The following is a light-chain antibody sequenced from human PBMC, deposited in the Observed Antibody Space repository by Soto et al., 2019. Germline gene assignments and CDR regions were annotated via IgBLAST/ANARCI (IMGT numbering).Light chain of an antibody. V-gene: IGKV3-15*01. CDR3: QQHNDWPPST. CDR2: GAS. J-gene: IGKJ2*01. CDR1: QSVRAN. Sequence: ETLLTQSPATLSVSPGERATLSCRASQSVRANLAWYQQKPGQAPRLLIYGASTRAPGIPDRFSGSGFGTEFSLTISSLQSEDFAVYYCQQHNDWPPSTFGRGTKLEIK.